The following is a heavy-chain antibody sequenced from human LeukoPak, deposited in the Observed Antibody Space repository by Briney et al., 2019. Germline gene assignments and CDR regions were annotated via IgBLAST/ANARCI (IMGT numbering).Heavy chain of an antibody. CDR2: ILYDDSNK. D-gene: IGHD3-22*01. J-gene: IGHJ6*02. CDR3: ARGGADYFYDSSGYYDLYGLDV. CDR1: GFTFRNYG. V-gene: IGHV3-30*03. Sequence: GGSLRLSCAASGFTFRNYGIHWVRQAPGKGLEWVTVILYDDSNKYYADSVKGRFTISRDNSKNTLYLQMNSLRAEDTAVYYCARGGADYFYDSSGYYDLYGLDVWGQGTTVTVSS.